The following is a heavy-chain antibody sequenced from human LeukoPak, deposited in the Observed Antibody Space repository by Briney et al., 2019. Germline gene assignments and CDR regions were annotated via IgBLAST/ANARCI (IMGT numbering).Heavy chain of an antibody. J-gene: IGHJ3*02. CDR2: IYYSGST. Sequence: SETLSLTCTVSGGSISSYYWSWIRQPPGKGLEWIGYIYYSGSTNYNPSLKSRVTISVDQSKNQFSLKLSSVTAADTAVYYCARDRGGTYTPYNRAFDIWGQGTMITVSS. CDR3: ARDRGGTYTPYNRAFDI. D-gene: IGHD1-26*01. CDR1: GGSISSYY. V-gene: IGHV4-59*12.